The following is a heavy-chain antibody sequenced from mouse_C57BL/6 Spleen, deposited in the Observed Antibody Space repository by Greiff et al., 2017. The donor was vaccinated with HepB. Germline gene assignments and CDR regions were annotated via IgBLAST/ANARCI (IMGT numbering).Heavy chain of an antibody. CDR3: AGFDGSSYGFAY. D-gene: IGHD1-1*01. Sequence: VQLQQSGAELVMPGASVKLSCKASGYTFTSYWMHWVKQRPGQGLEWIGEIDPSDSYTNYNQKFTGKSTLTVDKSSSTAYMQLSSLTSDDSAVYYGAGFDGSSYGFAYWGQGTLVTVSA. V-gene: IGHV1-69*01. J-gene: IGHJ3*01. CDR1: GYTFTSYW. CDR2: IDPSDSYT.